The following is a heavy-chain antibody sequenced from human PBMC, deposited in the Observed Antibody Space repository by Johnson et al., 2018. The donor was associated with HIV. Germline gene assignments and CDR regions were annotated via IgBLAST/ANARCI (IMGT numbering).Heavy chain of an antibody. CDR3: ARYFRYSSSWYDAFDI. CDR1: GFTISGYY. CDR2: GSSGGTS. V-gene: IGHV3-66*01. Sequence: VQLVESGGGLVQPGGSLRLSCAASGFTISGYYMSWVRQAPGKVPEWVTVGSSGGTSCYADSVKGRFTISSDHSKNTLYLQMNSLRAEDTAIYYCARYFRYSSSWYDAFDIWGQGTLVTVSS. D-gene: IGHD6-13*01. J-gene: IGHJ3*02.